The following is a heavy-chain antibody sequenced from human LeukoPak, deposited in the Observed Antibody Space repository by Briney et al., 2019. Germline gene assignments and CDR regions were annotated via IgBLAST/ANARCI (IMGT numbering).Heavy chain of an antibody. J-gene: IGHJ4*02. CDR2: IDYSGST. Sequence: SQTLSLTCTVSGVSISGGGYYWSWIRQHPGKGVEGSGYIDYSGSTYYHPSLKSRVTITVHTSKNQVSLKLSSVSAADTSVYYCASMTGYLDYWGQGTLVTVSS. CDR1: GVSISGGGYY. CDR3: ASMTGYLDY. D-gene: IGHD3-9*01. V-gene: IGHV4-31*03.